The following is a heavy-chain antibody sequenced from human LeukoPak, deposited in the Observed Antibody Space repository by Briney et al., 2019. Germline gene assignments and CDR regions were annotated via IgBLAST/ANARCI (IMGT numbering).Heavy chain of an antibody. CDR1: GGTFSSYA. CDR2: IIPIFGTA. J-gene: IGHJ6*03. V-gene: IGHV1-69*05. Sequence: SGKVSCKASGGTFSSYAISWVRQAPGQGLEWMGGIIPIFGTANYAQKFQGRVTITTDESTSTAYMELSSLRPEDTAVYYCARALTSYYYYMDVWGKGTTVTVSS. CDR3: ARALTSYYYYMDV. D-gene: IGHD3-10*01.